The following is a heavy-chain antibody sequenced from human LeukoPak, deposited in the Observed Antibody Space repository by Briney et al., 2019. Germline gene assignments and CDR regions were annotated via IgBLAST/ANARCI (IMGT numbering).Heavy chain of an antibody. Sequence: ASVKVSCKASGYTFTSYAMHWVRQAPGQRLEWMGWINAGNGNTKYSQKFQGRVTITRDTSASTAYMELSSLRSEDTAVYYCARDLATPVVRGVPKGAFDIWGQGTMVTVSS. J-gene: IGHJ3*02. CDR2: INAGNGNT. CDR1: GYTFTSYA. V-gene: IGHV1-3*01. CDR3: ARDLATPVVRGVPKGAFDI. D-gene: IGHD3-10*01.